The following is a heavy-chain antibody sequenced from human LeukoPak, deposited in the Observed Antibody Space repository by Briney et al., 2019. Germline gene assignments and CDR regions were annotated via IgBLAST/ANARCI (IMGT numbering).Heavy chain of an antibody. CDR3: ARDNSGYGAFDY. Sequence: SQTLSLTCTVSGGSISSGDYYWSWIRQPPGKGLEWIGYIYYSGSTYYNPSLESRVTLSVDTSKSQFSLKLSSVTAADTAVYYCARDNSGYGAFDYWGQGTPVTVSS. V-gene: IGHV4-30-4*01. D-gene: IGHD5-12*01. J-gene: IGHJ4*02. CDR2: IYYSGST. CDR1: GGSISSGDYY.